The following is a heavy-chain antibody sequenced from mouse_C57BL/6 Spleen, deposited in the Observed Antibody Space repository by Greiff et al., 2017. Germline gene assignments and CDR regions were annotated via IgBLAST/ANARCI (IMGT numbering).Heavy chain of an antibody. V-gene: IGHV1-82*01. CDR3: ARAGDDYSRAMDY. CDR1: GYAFSSSW. Sequence: VKLQESGPELVKPGASVKISCKASGYAFSSSWMTWVQQRPGKGLEWIGTIYPGDGDTNYHGKLKGQATLTADNSSSTVYMQLSSLTSEDTAVYFCARAGDDYSRAMDYWGKGTSVTVSS. CDR2: IYPGDGDT. D-gene: IGHD2-4*01. J-gene: IGHJ4*01.